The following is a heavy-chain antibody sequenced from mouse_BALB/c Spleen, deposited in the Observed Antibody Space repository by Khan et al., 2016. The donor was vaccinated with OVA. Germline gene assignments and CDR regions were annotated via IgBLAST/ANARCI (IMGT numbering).Heavy chain of an antibody. CDR1: GFNIKDTY. CDR2: IDPANGDT. Sequence: EVQLQESGAELVKPGASVKLSCTASGFNIKDTYIHWVKQRPEQGLEWIGRIDPANGDTKCDPKFQGKATIQADPSSHKTYLQLSSLTSEDTAVYYWGRFISQLFGSGWFAYWCQGTLVTISA. V-gene: IGHV14-3*02. J-gene: IGHJ3*01. D-gene: IGHD1-1*01. CDR3: GRFISQLFGSGWFAY.